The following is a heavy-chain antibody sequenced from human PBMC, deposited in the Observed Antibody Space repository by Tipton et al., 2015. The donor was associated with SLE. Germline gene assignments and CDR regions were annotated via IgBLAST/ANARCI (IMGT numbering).Heavy chain of an antibody. CDR1: GGSISSYY. J-gene: IGHJ4*02. CDR2: IYYSGST. V-gene: IGHV4-59*01. CDR3: ARTRGYEVDY. Sequence: TLSLTCTVSGGSISSYYWSWIRQPPGKGLEWIGYIYYSGSTNYNPSLKSRVTISVDTSKNQFSLKLSSVTAADTAVYYCARTRGYEVDYWGQGTLVTVSS. D-gene: IGHD5-12*01.